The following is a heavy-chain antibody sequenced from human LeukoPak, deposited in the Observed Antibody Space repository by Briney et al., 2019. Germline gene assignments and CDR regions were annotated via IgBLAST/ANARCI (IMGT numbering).Heavy chain of an antibody. V-gene: IGHV4-4*08. CDR1: GGSISSYY. D-gene: IGHD3-22*01. CDR2: SYTSGST. J-gene: IGHJ4*02. CDR3: ASNFYDNKKPWD. Sequence: KPSETLSLTCTVSGGSISSYYWSWIRQRPPKGLEWIGRSYTSGSTNSNPSLKSRVTISVDTSKNQFSLNLSAVTAADTAVYYCASNFYDNKKPWDWGQGTLVTVSS.